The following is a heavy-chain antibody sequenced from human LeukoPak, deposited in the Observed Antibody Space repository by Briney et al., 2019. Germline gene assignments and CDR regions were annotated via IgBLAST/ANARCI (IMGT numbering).Heavy chain of an antibody. CDR3: APGENWFDP. V-gene: IGHV3-21*01. Sequence: GGSLRLSCAASGFTFSSYSMNWVRQAPGKGLEWLSSISSSSSYIYYAAPVKGRSTISRANAKNSLYLQMSSLRAEDTAVYYCAPGENWFDPWGQGTLVTVSS. CDR2: ISSSSSYI. D-gene: IGHD3-16*01. CDR1: GFTFSSYS. J-gene: IGHJ5*02.